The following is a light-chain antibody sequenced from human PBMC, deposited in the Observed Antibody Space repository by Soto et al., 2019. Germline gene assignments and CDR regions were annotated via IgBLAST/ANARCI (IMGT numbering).Light chain of an antibody. CDR1: QSVGSN. CDR3: QQSNNWPKT. CDR2: DAS. J-gene: IGKJ1*01. V-gene: IGKV3-15*01. Sequence: EIVMTQSPDTLSVSPGETATLSCRASQSVGSNLAWYQQKPGQAPRLLISDASTRAAGLPARFSGSGSGTEFTLTISSLQPEDFAVYYCQQSNNWPKTFGQGTKVEIK.